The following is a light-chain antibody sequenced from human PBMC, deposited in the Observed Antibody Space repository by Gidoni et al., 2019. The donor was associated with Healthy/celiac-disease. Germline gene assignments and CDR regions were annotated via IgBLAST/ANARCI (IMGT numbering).Light chain of an antibody. J-gene: IGKJ2*01. CDR2: WAS. V-gene: IGKV4-1*01. CDR3: QQYYSTLPRT. Sequence: DIVMTQSPDSLAVSLGERATINCKSSQSVLYSSNNKNYLAWYQQKPGQLPKLLIYWASTRESGVPDRFSGSGSGTDFTLTISSLQAEDVAVYYCQQYYSTLPRTFXQXTKLEIK. CDR1: QSVLYSSNNKNY.